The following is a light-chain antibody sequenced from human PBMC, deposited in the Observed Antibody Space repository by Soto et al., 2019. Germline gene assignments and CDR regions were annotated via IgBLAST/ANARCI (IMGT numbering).Light chain of an antibody. CDR2: EGS. J-gene: IGLJ2*01. Sequence: QSALTQPASVSGSPGQSITISCTGTSSDVGSYNLVSWYQQHPGKAPKLMIYEGSKRPSGVSNRFSGSKSGNTASLTISGLQAEDEADYYCCSYAGSNVVFRGGTKVTVL. V-gene: IGLV2-23*01. CDR3: CSYAGSNVV. CDR1: SSDVGSYNL.